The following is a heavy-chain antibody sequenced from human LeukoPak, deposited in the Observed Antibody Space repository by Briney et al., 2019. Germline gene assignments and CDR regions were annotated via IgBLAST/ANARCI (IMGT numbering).Heavy chain of an antibody. J-gene: IGHJ5*02. Sequence: SVKVSCKASGGTFSSYAISWVPQAPGQGLEWMGRIIPIFGTANYAQKFQGRVTITTDESTSTAYMKLSSLRSEDTAVYYCARGTYYYDSSGYYYWFDPWGQGTLVTVSS. V-gene: IGHV1-69*05. CDR3: ARGTYYYDSSGYYYWFDP. D-gene: IGHD3-22*01. CDR1: GGTFSSYA. CDR2: IIPIFGTA.